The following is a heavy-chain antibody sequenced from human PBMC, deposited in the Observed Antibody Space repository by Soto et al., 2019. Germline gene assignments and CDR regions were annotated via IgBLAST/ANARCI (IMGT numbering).Heavy chain of an antibody. CDR2: IKQDGSDK. V-gene: IGHV3-7*01. J-gene: IGHJ4*02. Sequence: EAQLVESGGGLVQPGGSPRLSCAASGFTFRSYWMSWVRQAPGKGLAWVANIKQDGSDKYYVDSVKGRFTISRDNAKNSLYLQMNSLRAEDTAVYYCARPTSADYGDYGWDFWGQGTQVTVSS. CDR3: ARPTSADYGDYGWDF. CDR1: GFTFRSYW. D-gene: IGHD4-17*01.